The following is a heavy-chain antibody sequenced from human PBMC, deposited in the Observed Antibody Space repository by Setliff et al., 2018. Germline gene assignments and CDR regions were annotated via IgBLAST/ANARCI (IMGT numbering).Heavy chain of an antibody. CDR1: GGSISYNY. CDR3: ARDVGGEGYVDS. D-gene: IGHD3-10*01. V-gene: IGHV4-4*07. CDR2: INTSGST. Sequence: PSETLSLTCTVSGGSISYNYWSWIRQPAGKGLQWIGRINTSGSTKYNPSLKSRVTMSVDTSKNQFSLKLSAVTAADTAVYYCARDVGGEGYVDSWGQGTLVTVSS. J-gene: IGHJ4*02.